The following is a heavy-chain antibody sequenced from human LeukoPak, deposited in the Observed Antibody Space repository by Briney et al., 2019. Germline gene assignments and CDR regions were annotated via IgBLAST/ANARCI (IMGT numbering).Heavy chain of an antibody. Sequence: PGGSLRLSCAASGFIFSDYYMSWIRQAPGKGLEWVSYISSSGSTIYYADSVKGRFTISRDNAKNSLYLQMNSLRAEDTAVYYCATWARGNWNDPYWGQGTLVTVSS. CDR2: ISSSGSTI. V-gene: IGHV3-11*01. CDR1: GFIFSDYY. J-gene: IGHJ4*02. CDR3: ATWARGNWNDPY. D-gene: IGHD1-1*01.